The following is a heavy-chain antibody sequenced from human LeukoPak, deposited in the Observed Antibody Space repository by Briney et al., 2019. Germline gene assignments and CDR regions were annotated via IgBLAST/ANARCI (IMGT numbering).Heavy chain of an antibody. CDR3: AKRHGVYFDY. Sequence: GGSLRLSCAASGFPFSSYAMSWVRQPPGKGLECISTISDSFRITDDADSVKGRFTISRGNSKNTLYLQMNTLRAEDTAVYYCAKRHGVYFDYWGQGTLVTVSS. CDR1: GFPFSSYA. V-gene: IGHV3-23*01. CDR2: ISDSFRIT. D-gene: IGHD4-17*01. J-gene: IGHJ4*02.